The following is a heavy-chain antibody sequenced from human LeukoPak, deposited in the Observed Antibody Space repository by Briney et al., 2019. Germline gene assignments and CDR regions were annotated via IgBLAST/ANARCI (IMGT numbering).Heavy chain of an antibody. CDR2: IYYSGST. D-gene: IGHD6-19*01. CDR1: GGSISSSSYY. J-gene: IGHJ4*02. Sequence: SETLSLTCTVSGGSISSSSYYWGWIRQPPGKGLEWIGSIYYSGSTYYNPSLKSRVTISVDTSKNQFSLKLSSVTAADTAVYYCARDWTSGWYFDYWGQGTLVTVSS. V-gene: IGHV4-39*07. CDR3: ARDWTSGWYFDY.